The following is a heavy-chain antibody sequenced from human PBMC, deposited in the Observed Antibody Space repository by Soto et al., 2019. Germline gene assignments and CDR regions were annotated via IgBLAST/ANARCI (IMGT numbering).Heavy chain of an antibody. CDR3: ARDEGEGYYYGSGSYDI. Sequence: HPGGSLRLSCAASGFTFSSYAMHWVRQAPGKGLEWVAVISYDGSNKYYADSVKGRFTISRDNSKNTLYLQMNSLRAEDTAVYYCARDEGEGYYYGSGSYDIWGQGTMVTVSS. J-gene: IGHJ3*02. D-gene: IGHD3-10*01. CDR2: ISYDGSNK. V-gene: IGHV3-30-3*01. CDR1: GFTFSSYA.